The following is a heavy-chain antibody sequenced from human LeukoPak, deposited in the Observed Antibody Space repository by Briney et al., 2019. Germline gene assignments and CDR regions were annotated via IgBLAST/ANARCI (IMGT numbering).Heavy chain of an antibody. Sequence: GASVKVSCKASGGTFSSYAISWVRQAPGQGLEWMGGIIPIFGTANYAQKFQGRVTITADESTSTAYMELSSLRSEDTAVYYCARTWIQLWLRGYYFDYWGQGTLVTVSS. CDR1: GGTFSSYA. J-gene: IGHJ4*02. CDR2: IIPIFGTA. CDR3: ARTWIQLWLRGYYFDY. V-gene: IGHV1-69*13. D-gene: IGHD5-18*01.